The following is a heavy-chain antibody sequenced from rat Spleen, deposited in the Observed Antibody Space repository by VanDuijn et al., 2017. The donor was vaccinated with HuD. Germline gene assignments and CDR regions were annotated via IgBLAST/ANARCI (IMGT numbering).Heavy chain of an antibody. CDR1: EFKFINYW. D-gene: IGHD1-12*01. CDR2: ISHSGTDT. CDR3: TSEPYYYDKSSGFAY. V-gene: IGHV5-31*01. J-gene: IGHJ3*01. Sequence: EVRLVESGGGPVQPGRSLTLSCEASEFKFINYWMTWIRQAPGKGLEWVASISHSGTDTYFPDSVKGRFTISRDNTKSILYLQMDSLRSDDTATYYCTSEPYYYDKSSGFAYWGQGTLVTVSS.